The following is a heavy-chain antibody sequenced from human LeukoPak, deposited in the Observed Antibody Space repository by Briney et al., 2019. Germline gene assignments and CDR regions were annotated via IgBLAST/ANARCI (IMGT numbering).Heavy chain of an antibody. CDR3: AKYDSSGYYYGNFDY. CDR1: GFTFSSYA. V-gene: IGHV3-23*01. Sequence: GGSLRLSCAASGFTFSSYAMSWVRQAPGKGLEWVSAISGGGGSTYYADSVKGRFTISRDNSKNTLYLQMNSLRADDTAVYYCAKYDSSGYYYGNFDYWGQGTLVTVSS. CDR2: ISGGGGST. D-gene: IGHD3-22*01. J-gene: IGHJ4*02.